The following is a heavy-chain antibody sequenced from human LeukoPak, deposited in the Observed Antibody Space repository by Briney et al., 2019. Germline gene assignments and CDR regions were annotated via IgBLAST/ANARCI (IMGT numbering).Heavy chain of an antibody. J-gene: IGHJ5*02. CDR3: ARETRKITIFGEVTHNWFDP. Sequence: SETLSLTCTVSGGSISSGSYYWSWIRQPAGKGLEWIGRIYTSGSTNYNPSLKSRVTISVDTSKNQFSLKLSSVTAADTAVYYCARETRKITIFGEVTHNWFDPWGQGTLVTVSS. CDR2: IYTSGST. CDR1: GGSISSGSYY. D-gene: IGHD3-3*01. V-gene: IGHV4-61*02.